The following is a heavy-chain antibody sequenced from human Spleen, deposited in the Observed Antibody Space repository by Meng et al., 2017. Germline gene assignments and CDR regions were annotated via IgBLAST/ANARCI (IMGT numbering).Heavy chain of an antibody. CDR3: ARVGYCSGGSCYEDGVDY. Sequence: ASVKVSCKPSGYNFPDYYIHWVRRAPGQGLEWMGRINPKSGDTHYAQKFQARVTMTGDTSISTAYMELSGLRSDDTAMYYCARVGYCSGGSCYEDGVDYWGQGTLVTVSS. CDR1: GYNFPDYY. J-gene: IGHJ4*02. D-gene: IGHD2-15*01. V-gene: IGHV1-2*06. CDR2: INPKSGDT.